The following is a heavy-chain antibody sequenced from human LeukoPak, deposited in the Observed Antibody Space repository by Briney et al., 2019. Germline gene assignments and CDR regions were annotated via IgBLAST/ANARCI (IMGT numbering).Heavy chain of an antibody. CDR1: GFTVSSNY. D-gene: IGHD3-10*01. Sequence: GGSLRLSCVASGFTVSSNYMNWVRQAPGKGLEWVSVIYSGGGTYYGDSVKGRFTFSRDNSKNTVYLQMNSLRAEDTAVYYCARESGSGSRGFDYWGQGTLVTVSS. J-gene: IGHJ4*02. CDR2: IYSGGGT. CDR3: ARESGSGSRGFDY. V-gene: IGHV3-66*01.